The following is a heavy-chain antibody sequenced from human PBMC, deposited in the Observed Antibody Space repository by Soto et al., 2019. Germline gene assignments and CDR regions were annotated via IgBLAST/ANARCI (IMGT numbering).Heavy chain of an antibody. CDR2: IWYDGSNK. Sequence: GSLRLSCAASGFAFSSYGMHWVRQAPGKGLEWVAVIWYDGSNKYYADSVKGRFTISRDNSKNTLYLQMNSLRAEDTAVYYCAREGTYYYYYGMDVWGQGTTVTVSS. CDR3: AREGTYYYYYGMDV. CDR1: GFAFSSYG. V-gene: IGHV3-33*01. J-gene: IGHJ6*02. D-gene: IGHD1-1*01.